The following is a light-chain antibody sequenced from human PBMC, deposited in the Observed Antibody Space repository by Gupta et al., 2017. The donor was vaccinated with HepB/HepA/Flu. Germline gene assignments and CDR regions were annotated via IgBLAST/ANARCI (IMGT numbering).Light chain of an antibody. J-gene: IGLJ2*01. CDR2: QDT. Sequence: SYVLTQPPSLSVSPGQTATITCSGDGLGSKYVCWYQQKLAQSPVLVVYQDTKRPSGIPERFSGSNSGNTATLTISGTQAVDEADYFCQAWDSVTVVFGGGTKLTVL. CDR3: QAWDSVTVV. V-gene: IGLV3-1*01. CDR1: GLGSKY.